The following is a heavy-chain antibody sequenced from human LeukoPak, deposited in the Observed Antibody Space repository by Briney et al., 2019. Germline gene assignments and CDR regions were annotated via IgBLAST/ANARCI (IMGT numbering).Heavy chain of an antibody. D-gene: IGHD2-2*01. Sequence: SQTLSLTCAISGDSVSSNSAAWNWIRQSPSRGLEWLGRTYYRSKWYNDYAVSVKSRITINPDTSKNQFSLKLSSVTAADTAVYYCARVRGYCSSTSCYGQFDPWGQGTLVTVSS. CDR3: ARVRGYCSSTSCYGQFDP. CDR1: GDSVSSNSAA. J-gene: IGHJ5*02. CDR2: TYYRSKWYN. V-gene: IGHV6-1*01.